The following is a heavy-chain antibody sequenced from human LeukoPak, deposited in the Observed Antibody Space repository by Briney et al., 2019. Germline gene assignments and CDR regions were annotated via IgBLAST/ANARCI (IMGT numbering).Heavy chain of an antibody. Sequence: GGSLRLSCAASGFTFSSYSMNWVRQAPGKGLEWVSAITGSGGGTYYADSEKGRFTISRDNSKNTLYLQLNSLRAEDTAVYYCARDFSGRYCIDYWGQGTLVTVSS. CDR2: ITGSGGGT. V-gene: IGHV3-23*01. D-gene: IGHD6-19*01. CDR1: GFTFSSYS. J-gene: IGHJ4*02. CDR3: ARDFSGRYCIDY.